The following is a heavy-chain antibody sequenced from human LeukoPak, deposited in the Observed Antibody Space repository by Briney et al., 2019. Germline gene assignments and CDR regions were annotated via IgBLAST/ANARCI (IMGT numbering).Heavy chain of an antibody. CDR2: IWYDGSNK. J-gene: IGHJ4*02. D-gene: IGHD4-17*01. CDR1: GFTFSSYG. V-gene: IGHV3-33*01. CDR3: ARDTSAVTF. Sequence: GRSRRLSCAASGFTFSSYGMHWVGQAPGKGLKWVAVIWYDGSNKYYADSVKGRFTISRDNSKNTLYLQTNSLRAEDTAVYYCARDTSAVTFWGQGTLVTVSS.